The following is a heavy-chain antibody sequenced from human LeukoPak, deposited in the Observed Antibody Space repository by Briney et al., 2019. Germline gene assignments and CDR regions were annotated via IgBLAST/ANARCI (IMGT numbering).Heavy chain of an antibody. Sequence: GGSLRLSCAASGFTFSDSYMNWMRQAPGKVLEWVSFISRGGNTIYYADSVKGRFTISRDNAKNSLYLQMNSLTAEDTAVYYCARAHYRDSSGYPDYWGQGTLVTVSS. D-gene: IGHD3-22*01. CDR1: GFTFSDSY. CDR3: ARAHYRDSSGYPDY. V-gene: IGHV3-11*01. CDR2: ISRGGNTI. J-gene: IGHJ4*02.